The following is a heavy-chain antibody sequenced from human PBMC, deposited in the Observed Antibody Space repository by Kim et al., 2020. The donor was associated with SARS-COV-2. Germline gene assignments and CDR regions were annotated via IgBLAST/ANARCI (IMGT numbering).Heavy chain of an antibody. J-gene: IGHJ6*02. CDR3: ERDTYQSGYYYGMEV. Sequence: ASVKVSCKASGYTFTSYYMHWVRQAPGQGLEWIGIINPSGGSTGYAQKFQGRVTMTRDTSTSTVYMELSSLRSEDTAVYYCERDTYQSGYYYGMEVWGQGTTDTVSS. D-gene: IGHD2-2*01. CDR1: GYTFTSYY. V-gene: IGHV1-46*01. CDR2: INPSGGST.